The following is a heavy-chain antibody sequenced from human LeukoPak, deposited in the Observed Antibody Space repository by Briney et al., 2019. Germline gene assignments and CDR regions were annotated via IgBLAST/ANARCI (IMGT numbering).Heavy chain of an antibody. CDR3: ARDKRGDAFDL. J-gene: IGHJ3*01. Sequence: ASVKVSCRASGYTFSRYGINWVRQATGQGPEWMGWMNPDSGRTDYAPKFQGRVSFTRNTSINAAYMELSLLTSEDTAVYYCARDKRGDAFDLWGQGTMVTVSS. CDR1: GYTFSRYG. CDR2: MNPDSGRT. V-gene: IGHV1-8*03.